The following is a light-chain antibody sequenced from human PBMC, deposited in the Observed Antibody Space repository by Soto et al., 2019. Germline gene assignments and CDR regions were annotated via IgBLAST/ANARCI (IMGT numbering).Light chain of an antibody. CDR1: QSVGSTY. CDR3: QQYGSSPRIT. V-gene: IGKV3-20*01. Sequence: EIVLTQSPGTLSLSPGERATLSCMASQSVGSTYLAWYQHKPGQAPRLLIYGASSRATGIPDRFSGSGSGTDFTLTISRLEPEDFAVYYCQQYGSSPRITFGQGTRLEIK. J-gene: IGKJ5*01. CDR2: GAS.